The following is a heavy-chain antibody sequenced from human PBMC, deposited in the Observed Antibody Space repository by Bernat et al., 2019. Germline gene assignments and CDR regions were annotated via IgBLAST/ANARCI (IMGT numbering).Heavy chain of an antibody. CDR3: TTDRDGDLLR. V-gene: IGHV3-15*07. J-gene: IGHJ4*02. CDR1: GFTFSNAW. Sequence: EVQLVESGGGLVKPGGSLRLSCAASGFTFSNAWMNWVRQAPGKGLEWVGRIKSKTDGGTTDYATPVKGRFTISPDDSKNTLYLQMSSLKTENTAVYYCTTDRDGDLLRWGQGTLVTVSS. CDR2: IKSKTDGGTT.